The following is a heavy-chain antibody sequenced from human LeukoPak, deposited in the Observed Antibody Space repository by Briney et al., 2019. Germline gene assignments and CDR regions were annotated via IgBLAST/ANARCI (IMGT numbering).Heavy chain of an antibody. D-gene: IGHD4/OR15-4a*01. Sequence: SETLSLTCTVSGGSLSSGSYYWSWIRQPPGKGLEWIGYIYYSGSTNYNPSLKSRVTISVETSKNQFSLKLSSVTAGDTAVYYCACVLSDADACDIWGQGTMVTVSS. CDR3: ACVLSDADACDI. CDR1: GGSLSSGSYY. V-gene: IGHV4-61*01. J-gene: IGHJ3*02. CDR2: IYYSGST.